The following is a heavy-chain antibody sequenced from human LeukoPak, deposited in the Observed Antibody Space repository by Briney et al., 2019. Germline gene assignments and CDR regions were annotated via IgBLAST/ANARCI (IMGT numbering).Heavy chain of an antibody. J-gene: IGHJ4*02. V-gene: IGHV4-59*11. CDR3: ARVSVPAAMDY. CDR1: GGSISSHY. CDR2: IYYSGST. D-gene: IGHD2-2*01. Sequence: SETLSLTCTVSGGSISSHYWSWIRQPPGKGLEWIGYIYYSGSTNYNPSLKSRVTISVDTSKNQFSLKLSSVTAADTAVYYCARVSVPAAMDYWGQGTLVTVSS.